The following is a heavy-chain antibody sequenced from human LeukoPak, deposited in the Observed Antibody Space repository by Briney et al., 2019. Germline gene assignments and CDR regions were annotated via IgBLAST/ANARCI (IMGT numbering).Heavy chain of an antibody. V-gene: IGHV3-23*01. CDR1: GFTFSSYA. Sequence: GGSLRLSCAASGFTFSSYAMSWVRQAPGKGLEWVSAISGSGGSTYYADSVKGRFTISRDNSKNTLYLQMNSLRAEDTAVYYCAKGQDYDFWSGYYGLYNWFDPWGQGTLVTVSS. CDR3: AKGQDYDFWSGYYGLYNWFDP. D-gene: IGHD3-3*01. J-gene: IGHJ5*02. CDR2: ISGSGGST.